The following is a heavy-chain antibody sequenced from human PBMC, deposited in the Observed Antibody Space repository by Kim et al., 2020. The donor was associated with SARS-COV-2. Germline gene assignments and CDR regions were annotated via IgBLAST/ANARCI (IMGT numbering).Heavy chain of an antibody. D-gene: IGHD2-2*01. V-gene: IGHV3-21*01. CDR1: GFTFSSYS. J-gene: IGHJ6*02. CDR3: ASLNQLVPAAIVGLYYYYGMDV. CDR2: NSSSSSYI. Sequence: GGSLRLSCAASGFTFSSYSMNWVRQAPGKGLEWVSSNSSSSSYIYYADSVKGRFTISRDNAKNSLYLQMNSLRAEDTAVYYCASLNQLVPAAIVGLYYYYGMDVWGQGTTVTVSS.